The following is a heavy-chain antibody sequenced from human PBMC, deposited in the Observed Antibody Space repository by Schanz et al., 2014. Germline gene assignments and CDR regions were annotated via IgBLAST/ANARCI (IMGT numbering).Heavy chain of an antibody. CDR3: AKGRFGELSAFDI. V-gene: IGHV3-11*05. D-gene: IGHD3-10*01. CDR2: VSSSSSYT. Sequence: VQLVESGGDLVQPGGSLRLSCAASGFTFGDYAMTWVRQAPGKGLEWVSYVSSSSSYTHYADSVKGRFTISRDNAKNSLYLQMNSLRAEDTAVYYCAKGRFGELSAFDIWGQGTMVTVSS. J-gene: IGHJ3*02. CDR1: GFTFGDYA.